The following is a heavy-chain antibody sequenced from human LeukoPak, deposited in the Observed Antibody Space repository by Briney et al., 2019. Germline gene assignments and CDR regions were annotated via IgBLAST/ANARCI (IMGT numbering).Heavy chain of an antibody. Sequence: PGGSLRLSCAASGFTFSSYSMNWVRQAPGKGLEWVSSISSSSSYIYYADSVKGRFTISRDNAKNSLYLQMNSLRAEDTAVYYCARDDGVVPAAILDYYYYMDVWGEGTTVTVSS. CDR3: ARDDGVVPAAILDYYYYMDV. J-gene: IGHJ6*03. CDR2: ISSSSSYI. D-gene: IGHD2-2*02. V-gene: IGHV3-21*01. CDR1: GFTFSSYS.